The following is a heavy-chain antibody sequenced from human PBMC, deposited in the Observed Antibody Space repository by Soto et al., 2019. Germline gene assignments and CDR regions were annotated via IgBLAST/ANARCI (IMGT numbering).Heavy chain of an antibody. CDR3: ARDRAKWLRFSGGFLYGMDV. CDR1: GFTFSSYG. Sequence: GGSLRLSCAASGFTFSSYGMHWVRQAPGKGLEWVAVIWYDGSNKYYADSVKGRFTISRENSKNTLYLQMNSLRAEDTAVYYCARDRAKWLRFSGGFLYGMDVWGQGTTVTVSS. CDR2: IWYDGSNK. V-gene: IGHV3-33*01. D-gene: IGHD5-12*01. J-gene: IGHJ6*02.